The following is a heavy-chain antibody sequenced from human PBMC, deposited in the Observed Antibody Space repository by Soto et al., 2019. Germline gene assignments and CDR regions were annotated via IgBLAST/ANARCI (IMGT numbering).Heavy chain of an antibody. D-gene: IGHD3-10*01. CDR3: ARDHRITREGWFDP. CDR2: IIPILGIA. Sequence: QVQLVQSGAEVKKPGSSVKVSCKASGGTFSSYTISWVRQAPGQGLEWMGRIIPILGIANYAQKFQGRVTITADKSTSTAYMELSSLRSEDTAVYYCARDHRITREGWFDPWGQGTLVTVSS. CDR1: GGTFSSYT. J-gene: IGHJ5*02. V-gene: IGHV1-69*08.